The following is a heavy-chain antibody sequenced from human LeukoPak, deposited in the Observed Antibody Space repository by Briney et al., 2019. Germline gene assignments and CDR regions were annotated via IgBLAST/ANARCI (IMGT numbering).Heavy chain of an antibody. Sequence: GGSLRLSCAASGFTFSSYWMTWVRQAPGKGLEWVANIKQDGSEKYYVDSVKGRFTISRDNAKNSLYLQMNSLRAEDKAVYYCARGMSSGYDFDYWGQGTLVTVSS. CDR1: GFTFSSYW. J-gene: IGHJ4*02. V-gene: IGHV3-7*01. CDR2: IKQDGSEK. CDR3: ARGMSSGYDFDY. D-gene: IGHD5-12*01.